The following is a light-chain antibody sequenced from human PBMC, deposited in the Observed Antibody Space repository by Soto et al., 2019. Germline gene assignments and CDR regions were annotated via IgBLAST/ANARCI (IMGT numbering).Light chain of an antibody. Sequence: QSALTQPPSVSGAPGQRVTISCTGSSSNIGAGYDVHWYQQLPGRAPKLLIDGNTNRPSGVPDRFSGSKSGTSASLAITGLQAEDEADYYCLSFDSRLSVVFGGGTKLTVL. CDR3: LSFDSRLSVV. CDR2: GNT. V-gene: IGLV1-40*01. J-gene: IGLJ2*01. CDR1: SSNIGAGYD.